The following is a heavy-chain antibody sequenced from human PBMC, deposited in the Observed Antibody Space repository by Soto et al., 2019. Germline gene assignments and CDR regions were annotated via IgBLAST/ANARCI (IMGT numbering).Heavy chain of an antibody. J-gene: IGHJ4*02. CDR2: IIPIFGTA. CDR1: GGTFSSYA. Sequence: SVKVSCKASGGTFSSYAISWVRQAPGQGLEWMGGIIPIFGTANYAQKFQGRVTITADESTSTAYMELSSLRSEDTAVYYCARDRALYYDSSGYYDYWGQGTLVTVSS. V-gene: IGHV1-69*13. D-gene: IGHD3-22*01. CDR3: ARDRALYYDSSGYYDY.